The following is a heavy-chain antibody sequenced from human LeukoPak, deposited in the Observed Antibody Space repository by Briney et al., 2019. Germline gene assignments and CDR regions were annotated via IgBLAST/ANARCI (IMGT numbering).Heavy chain of an antibody. D-gene: IGHD2-15*01. CDR2: ISGSGGST. Sequence: PGGSLRLSCAASGFTFSSYAMSWVRQAPGKGLEWVSAISGSGGSTYYADSVKGRFTISRDNSKNTLYLQMNSLRAEDTAVYYCAKDARYCSGGSCFIDAFDIWGQGTMVTVSS. CDR3: AKDARYCSGGSCFIDAFDI. CDR1: GFTFSSYA. V-gene: IGHV3-23*01. J-gene: IGHJ3*02.